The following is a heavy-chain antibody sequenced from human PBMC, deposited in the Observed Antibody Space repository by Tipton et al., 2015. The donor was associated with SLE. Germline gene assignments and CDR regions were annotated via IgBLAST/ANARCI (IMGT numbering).Heavy chain of an antibody. Sequence: SLRLSCAASGFTFSNYWMSWVRQAPGKGLEWVANIKQDGSEKYYVDSVKGRFTISRDNAKNSLYLQMNSLRAEDTAIYYCARDHIAVPGLYYYYYYMDVWGKGTTVTVSS. CDR1: GFTFSNYW. V-gene: IGHV3-7*03. J-gene: IGHJ6*03. CDR3: ARDHIAVPGLYYYYYYMDV. CDR2: IKQDGSEK. D-gene: IGHD6-19*01.